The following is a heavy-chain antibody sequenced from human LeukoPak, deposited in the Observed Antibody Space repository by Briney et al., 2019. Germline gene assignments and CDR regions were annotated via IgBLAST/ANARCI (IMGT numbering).Heavy chain of an antibody. Sequence: PGGSLRLSCAASGFTFSSYWMHWVRQAPGKGLVWVSRIDSDGSSTSYADSVKGRFTISRDNAKNTLYLQMNSLRAEDTAVYYCARVALGAKGPFDYWGQGTLVTVSS. CDR1: GFTFSSYW. CDR3: ARVALGAKGPFDY. V-gene: IGHV3-74*01. CDR2: IDSDGSST. D-gene: IGHD1-26*01. J-gene: IGHJ4*02.